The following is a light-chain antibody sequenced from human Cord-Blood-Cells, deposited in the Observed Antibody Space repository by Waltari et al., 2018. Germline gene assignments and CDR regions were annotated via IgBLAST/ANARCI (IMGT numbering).Light chain of an antibody. CDR2: EIS. CDR3: CSYAGSSTSPYV. V-gene: IGLV2-23*02. Sequence: QSALTQPASVSGSPGQSITISCTGTRSAVGSYNLVSWYQQHPGKGPKLMIYEISKRPSGVSNRFSGSKSGNTASLTISGLQAEDEADYYCCSYAGSSTSPYVFGTGTKVTVL. CDR1: RSAVGSYNL. J-gene: IGLJ1*01.